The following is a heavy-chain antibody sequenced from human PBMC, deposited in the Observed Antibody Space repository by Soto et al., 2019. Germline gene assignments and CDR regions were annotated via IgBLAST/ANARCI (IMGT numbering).Heavy chain of an antibody. J-gene: IGHJ4*02. CDR2: FDPEDGET. Sequence: ASVKVSCKVSGYTLTELSMHWVRQAPGKGLGWLGGFDPEDGETIYAQKFQGRVTMTEDTSTDTAYMELSSLRSEDTAVYYCATVTMVRNSGGFDYWGQGTLVTVSS. V-gene: IGHV1-24*01. CDR3: ATVTMVRNSGGFDY. D-gene: IGHD3-10*01. CDR1: GYTLTELS.